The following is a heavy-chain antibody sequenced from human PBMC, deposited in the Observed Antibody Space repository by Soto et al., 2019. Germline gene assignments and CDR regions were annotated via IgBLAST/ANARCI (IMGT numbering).Heavy chain of an antibody. CDR3: ARGGTIFGFYYYMDV. J-gene: IGHJ6*03. V-gene: IGHV1-2*04. CDR2: INPNSGGT. D-gene: IGHD3-3*01. CDR1: GYTFTGYY. Sequence: ASVKVSCKASGYTFTGYYMHWVRQAPGQGLEWMGWINPNSGGTNYAQKFQGWVTMTRDTSISTAYMELSRLRSDDTAVYYCARGGTIFGFYYYMDVSGKGTTVTVSS.